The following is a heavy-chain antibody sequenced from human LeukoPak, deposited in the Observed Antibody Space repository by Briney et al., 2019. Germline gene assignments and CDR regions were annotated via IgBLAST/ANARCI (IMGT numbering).Heavy chain of an antibody. CDR1: GYTFTGYY. CDR3: AREAPISGYYPHHWYFDL. Sequence: GASVKVSCKASGYTFTGYYVHWVRQAPGQGLEWMGWINPNSGGTNYAQKFQGRVTMTRDTSISTAYMELSRLRSDDTAVYYCAREAPISGYYPHHWYFDLWGRGTLVTVSS. D-gene: IGHD3-22*01. J-gene: IGHJ2*01. CDR2: INPNSGGT. V-gene: IGHV1-2*02.